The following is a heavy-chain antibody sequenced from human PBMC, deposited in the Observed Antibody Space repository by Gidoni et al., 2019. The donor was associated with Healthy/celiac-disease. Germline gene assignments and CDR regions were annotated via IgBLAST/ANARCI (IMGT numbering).Heavy chain of an antibody. Sequence: EVQLVESGGGLVKPGGSLSLACAASGFAFSSYSMNWGRPAPGRGLEWVSSISSSSIYTDYADSVKGRVTISRDNAKNSLYLQMNSLRAEDTAVYYCARGGPGGDYGDYWGQGTLVTVSS. V-gene: IGHV3-21*01. CDR2: ISSSSIYT. J-gene: IGHJ4*02. CDR3: ARGGPGGDYGDY. D-gene: IGHD2-15*01. CDR1: GFAFSSYS.